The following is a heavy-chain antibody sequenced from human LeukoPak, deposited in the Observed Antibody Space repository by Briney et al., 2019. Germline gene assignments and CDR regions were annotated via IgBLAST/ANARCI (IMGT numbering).Heavy chain of an antibody. J-gene: IGHJ6*02. CDR3: ARVTTNDYYYGMDV. V-gene: IGHV3-74*01. CDR2: INSDGSTT. CDR1: GFTFSRYW. D-gene: IGHD1-1*01. Sequence: GGSLRLSCAASGFTFSRYWMHWVRQAPGKGLVWVSRINSDGSTTSYADSVKGRFTISGDDAKNTLYLQMDSLRAEDSAVYYCARVTTNDYYYGMDVWGQGTTVTVSS.